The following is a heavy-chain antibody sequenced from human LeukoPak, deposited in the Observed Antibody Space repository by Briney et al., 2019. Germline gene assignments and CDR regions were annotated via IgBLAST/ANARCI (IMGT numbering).Heavy chain of an antibody. D-gene: IGHD3-10*01. CDR1: GGSISSSSYY. J-gene: IGHJ4*02. Sequence: KPPEALSLTCTVSGGSISSSSYYWGWIRQPPGKGLEWIGSIYYSGSTFSTPSLKCRVTISVDTSKHQFSLKLSSVTAADTAVYYCARRYYYGSGTDYWGQGTLVTVSS. V-gene: IGHV4-39*01. CDR3: ARRYYYGSGTDY. CDR2: IYYSGST.